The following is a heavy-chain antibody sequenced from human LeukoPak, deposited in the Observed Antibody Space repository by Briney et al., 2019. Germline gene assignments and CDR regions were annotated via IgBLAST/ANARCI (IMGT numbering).Heavy chain of an antibody. CDR2: ISWNSESI. D-gene: IGHD3-10*01. CDR1: GFNFDDYA. CDR3: AKDMSAYYYGSGSSFYY. Sequence: GGSLRLSCAASGFNFDDYAMHWVRQSPGKGLEWVPGISWNSESIGYADFVKGRFTISRDNAKNSLYLQMNSLRAEDTALYYCAKDMSAYYYGSGSSFYYWGQGTLVTVSS. V-gene: IGHV3-9*01. J-gene: IGHJ4*02.